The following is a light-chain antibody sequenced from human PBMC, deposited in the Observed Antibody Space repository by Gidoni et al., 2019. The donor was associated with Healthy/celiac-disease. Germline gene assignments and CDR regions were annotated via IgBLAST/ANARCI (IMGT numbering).Light chain of an antibody. CDR3: QKYNSYWT. CDR2: KAS. J-gene: IGKJ1*01. V-gene: IGKV1-5*03. CDR1: QSISSW. Sequence: DIQMTQSPSTLSASVGDRVTITCRASQSISSWLAWYQQKPGKAPKLLIYKASSLESGVPSRCSGSGSGKEFTLTISSLQPDDVATYYCQKYNSYWTFGQGTKVEIK.